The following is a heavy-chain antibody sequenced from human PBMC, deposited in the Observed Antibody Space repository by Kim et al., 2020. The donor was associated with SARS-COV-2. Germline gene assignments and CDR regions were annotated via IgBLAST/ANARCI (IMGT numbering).Heavy chain of an antibody. D-gene: IGHD1-20*01. Sequence: GSEKTYVDPVKGRFTISRDNAKNSLYRQMNSLRGDDTAVYYCARGRGMDYGGQGTLVTVSS. CDR3: ARGRGMDY. CDR2: GSEK. J-gene: IGHJ4*02. V-gene: IGHV3-7*01.